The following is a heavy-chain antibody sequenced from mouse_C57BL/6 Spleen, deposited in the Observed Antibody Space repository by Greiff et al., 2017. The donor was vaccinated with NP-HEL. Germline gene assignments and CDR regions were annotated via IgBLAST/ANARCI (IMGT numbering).Heavy chain of an antibody. CDR3: ARSALGPLYFDY. Sequence: QVQLQQSGAELVKPGASVKISCKASGYAFSSYWMNWVKQRPGKGLEWIGQIYPGDGDTNYNGKFKGKATLTADKSSSTAYMQLSSLTSEDSAVYFCARSALGPLYFDYLGQGTTLTVSS. V-gene: IGHV1-80*01. J-gene: IGHJ2*01. CDR1: GYAFSSYW. CDR2: IYPGDGDT. D-gene: IGHD6-1*01.